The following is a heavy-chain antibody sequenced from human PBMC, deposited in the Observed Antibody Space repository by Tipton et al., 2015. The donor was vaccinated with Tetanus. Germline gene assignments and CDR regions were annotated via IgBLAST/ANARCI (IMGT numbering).Heavy chain of an antibody. V-gene: IGHV4-31*11. CDR2: IYYSGST. Sequence: TLSLTCAVSGGSFSGHYWNWIRHRPGKGLEWIGYIYYSGSTFYNPSLKSRVTMSVDTSKNQFSLRLSSVTAADTAVYYCARDQGGGRVARLNWFGPWGQGALVTVSS. CDR3: ARDQGGGRVARLNWFGP. J-gene: IGHJ5*02. D-gene: IGHD3-16*01. CDR1: GGSFSGHY.